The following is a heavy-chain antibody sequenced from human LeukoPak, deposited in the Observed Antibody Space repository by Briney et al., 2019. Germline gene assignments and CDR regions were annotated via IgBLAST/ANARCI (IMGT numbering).Heavy chain of an antibody. D-gene: IGHD2-15*01. CDR3: ARFNPLYCSGGSCYGEGAFQH. J-gene: IGHJ1*01. CDR2: FSSSSSYT. V-gene: IGHV3-11*06. Sequence: PGRSLRLSCAPSGFTFSNYYMSWIRPAPGKGLEWVSYFSSSSSYTNYADSVKGRFTISRDNAKNPLYLQMNSLRAEDTAVYYCARFNPLYCSGGSCYGEGAFQHWGQGTLVTVSS. CDR1: GFTFSNYY.